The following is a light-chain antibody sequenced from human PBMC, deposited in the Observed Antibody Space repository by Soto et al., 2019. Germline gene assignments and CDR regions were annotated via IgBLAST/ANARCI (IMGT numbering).Light chain of an antibody. CDR2: DNN. Sequence: QSVLTRPPSVSGAPGQRVTISCTGGSSNIGAGYDVHWYQQLPGTAPKLLIYDNNSRPSGVPDRFSGSKSDTSASLAITGLQVEDEADYYCQSYDRSLSGVVFGGGTKLTVL. J-gene: IGLJ2*01. CDR1: SSNIGAGYD. CDR3: QSYDRSLSGVV. V-gene: IGLV1-40*01.